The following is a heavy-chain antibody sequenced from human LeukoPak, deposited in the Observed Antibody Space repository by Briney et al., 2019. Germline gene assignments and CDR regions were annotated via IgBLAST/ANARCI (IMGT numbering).Heavy chain of an antibody. D-gene: IGHD3-10*01. Sequence: LVKVSCKASGGTFSSYAISWVRQAPGQGLEWMGRIIPIFGTANYAQKFQGRVTITTDESTSTAYMELSSLRSEDTAVYYCARAGNYYGSGSYRYWGQGTLVTVSS. CDR1: GGTFSSYA. CDR3: ARAGNYYGSGSYRY. CDR2: IIPIFGTA. J-gene: IGHJ4*02. V-gene: IGHV1-69*05.